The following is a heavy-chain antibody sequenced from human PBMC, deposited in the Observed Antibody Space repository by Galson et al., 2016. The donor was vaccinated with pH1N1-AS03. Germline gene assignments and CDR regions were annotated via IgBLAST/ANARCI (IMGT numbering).Heavy chain of an antibody. V-gene: IGHV2-5*02. Sequence: PALVKPTQTLTLTCSFSGFSLGTTSVGLAWIRQPPGEALEWLALVHWDGVDRPSPSLRGRLAITKYTSKNQVVLTMTNKGPADTGTYFCTKTSGYDFDFWGQGAPVTVS. D-gene: IGHD5-12*01. CDR1: GFSLGTTSVG. J-gene: IGHJ4*02. CDR3: TKTSGYDFDF. CDR2: VHWDGVD.